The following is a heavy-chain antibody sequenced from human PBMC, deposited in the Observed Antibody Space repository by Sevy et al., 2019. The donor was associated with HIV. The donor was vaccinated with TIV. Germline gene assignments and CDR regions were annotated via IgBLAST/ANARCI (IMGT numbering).Heavy chain of an antibody. D-gene: IGHD4-17*01. V-gene: IGHV3-11*06. Sequence: GGSLRLSCAASEFTFSNYYMTWIRQAPGKGLEWISYISGRSSYTNYADSVRGRFTISRDNTKNLLYLQINSLRVEDTAVYYCARSRSNYADYYFDYWGHGTLVTVSS. J-gene: IGHJ4*01. CDR1: EFTFSNYY. CDR2: ISGRSSYT. CDR3: ARSRSNYADYYFDY.